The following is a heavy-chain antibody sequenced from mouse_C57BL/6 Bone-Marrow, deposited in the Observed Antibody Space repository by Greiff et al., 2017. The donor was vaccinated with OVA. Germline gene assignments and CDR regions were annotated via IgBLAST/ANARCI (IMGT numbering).Heavy chain of an antibody. CDR1: GYTFTSYG. V-gene: IGHV1-81*01. D-gene: IGHD2-1*01. CDR3: AGGNSDYYAMDY. Sequence: QVQLQQSGAELARPGASVKLSCKASGYTFTSYGISWVKQRTGQGLEWIGEIYPRSGNTYYNEKFKGKATLTADKSSSTAYMELRSLTSEDSAVYFCAGGNSDYYAMDYWGQGTTLTVSS. CDR2: IYPRSGNT. J-gene: IGHJ4*01.